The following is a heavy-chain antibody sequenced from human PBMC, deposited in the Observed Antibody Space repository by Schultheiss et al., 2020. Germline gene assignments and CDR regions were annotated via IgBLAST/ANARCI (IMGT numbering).Heavy chain of an antibody. D-gene: IGHD1-20*01. CDR3: AVNWNNDY. CDR1: GFSFSTYA. J-gene: IGHJ4*02. V-gene: IGHV3-23*01. CDR2: ISHNAGNT. Sequence: GGSLRLSCAASGFSFSTYAMSWVRQAPGKGLEWVSSISHNAGNTYYADSVKGRFTISRDNSKNTLSPQMNSLQVEDTAVYYCAVNWNNDYWGQGTLVTVSS.